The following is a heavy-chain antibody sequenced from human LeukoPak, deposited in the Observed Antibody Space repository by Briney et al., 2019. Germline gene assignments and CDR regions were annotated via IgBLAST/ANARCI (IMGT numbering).Heavy chain of an antibody. CDR3: ASTQQWLVFDY. Sequence: GGSLRLSCAASGLTVSSNYMSWVRQAPGKGLEWVSVIYSGGSTYYADSVKGRFIISRDNSKNTLYLQMNSLRAEDTAVYYCASTQQWLVFDYWGQGTLVTVSS. J-gene: IGHJ4*02. CDR1: GLTVSSNY. CDR2: IYSGGST. D-gene: IGHD6-19*01. V-gene: IGHV3-66*01.